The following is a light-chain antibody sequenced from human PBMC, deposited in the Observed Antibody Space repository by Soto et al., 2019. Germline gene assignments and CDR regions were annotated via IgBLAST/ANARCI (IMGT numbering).Light chain of an antibody. J-gene: IGKJ1*01. CDR3: QQHYIHWT. V-gene: IGKV1-5*01. Sequence: DIQVTQSPSTLSASVGGRVTITCRASQNINSWLAWYQQKPGKAPQLLIYDASTLESGVPSRFSGSGSGTEFIPFISSLQHDDFASYYCQQHYIHWTFGQGTKVDIK. CDR1: QNINSW. CDR2: DAS.